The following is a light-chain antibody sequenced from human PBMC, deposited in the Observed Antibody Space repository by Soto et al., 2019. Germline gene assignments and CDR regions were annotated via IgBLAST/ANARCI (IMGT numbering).Light chain of an antibody. J-gene: IGLJ1*01. CDR2: EVS. CDR1: SSDVGGYNY. V-gene: IGLV2-14*01. CDR3: SSYTSSSTYV. Sequence: QPVLTQPASVSGSPGQSITISCTGTSSDVGGYNYVSWHQLHPGKAPKLMVYEVSNRPSGVSNRFSGSKSGNTASLTISGLQAEDEADYYCSSYTSSSTYVFGTGTKLTVL.